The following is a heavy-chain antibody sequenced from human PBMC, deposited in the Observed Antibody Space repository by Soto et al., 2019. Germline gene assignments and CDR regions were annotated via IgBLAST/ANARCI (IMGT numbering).Heavy chain of an antibody. Sequence: EVQLVESGGGLVQPGGSLRLSCAASGFTFSSYWMHWVRQAPGKGLVWVSRINSDGSSTSYADSVKGRFTISRDNAKNTLYLQMNSLISEDTAVYYCARDLGYCSSTSCADYNWCDPWGKLTLVSVSS. J-gene: IGHJ5*02. CDR1: GFTFSSYW. V-gene: IGHV3-74*01. CDR3: ARDLGYCSSTSCADYNWCDP. D-gene: IGHD2-2*01. CDR2: INSDGSST.